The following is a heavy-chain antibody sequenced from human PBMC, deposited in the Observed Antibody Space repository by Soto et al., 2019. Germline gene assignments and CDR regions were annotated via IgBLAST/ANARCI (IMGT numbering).Heavy chain of an antibody. J-gene: IGHJ6*02. Sequence: KPSETLSLTCTVSGGSISSGGYYWSWIRQHPGKGLEWIGYIYYSGSTYYNPSLKSRVTISVDTSKNQFSLKLSSVTAADTAVYYCASSDFWSGYYPSYYYYGMDVWGQGTTVTVS. V-gene: IGHV4-31*03. CDR2: IYYSGST. CDR1: GGSISSGGYY. CDR3: ASSDFWSGYYPSYYYYGMDV. D-gene: IGHD3-3*01.